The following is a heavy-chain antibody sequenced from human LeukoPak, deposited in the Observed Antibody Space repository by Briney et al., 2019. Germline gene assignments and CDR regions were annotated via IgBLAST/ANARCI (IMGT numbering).Heavy chain of an antibody. CDR1: GFTFSSYW. V-gene: IGHV3-30-3*01. CDR2: ISYDGSNK. D-gene: IGHD2-15*01. Sequence: PGGSLRLSCAASGFTFSSYWMSWVRQAPGKGLEWVAVISYDGSNKYYADSVKGRFTISRDNSKNTLYLQMNSLRAEDTAVYYCARDNEAVAATGDLVYWGQGTLVTVSS. J-gene: IGHJ4*02. CDR3: ARDNEAVAATGDLVY.